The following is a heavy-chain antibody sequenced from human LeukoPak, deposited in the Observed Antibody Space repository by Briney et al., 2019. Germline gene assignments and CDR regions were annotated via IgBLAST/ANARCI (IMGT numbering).Heavy chain of an antibody. D-gene: IGHD2-21*01. CDR1: GFTFSSYW. Sequence: GGSLRLSCAASGFTFSSYWMHWVRQGPGKGLVWVSRISNDGSSTSYADSVKGRFTISRDNANNTVYLQMNSLRAEDTAVYYCARVFNALSFDLWGRGTLVTVSS. V-gene: IGHV3-74*01. CDR2: ISNDGSST. J-gene: IGHJ2*01. CDR3: ARVFNALSFDL.